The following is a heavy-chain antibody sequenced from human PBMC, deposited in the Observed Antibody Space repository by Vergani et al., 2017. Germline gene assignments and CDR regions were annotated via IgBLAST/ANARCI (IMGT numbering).Heavy chain of an antibody. CDR2: IYSTGST. CDR3: ARMGGYDEGDAFRIGYFDS. D-gene: IGHD3-22*01. V-gene: IGHV4-31*03. Sequence: QVQLQESGPGLVKPSQTLSLTCSVSGDSISSGVYYWNWIRQHPGKGREWIGYIYSTGSTHHNPSLRRRINMSVDTSKNQFSLKLNSVTAADTAMYYCARMGGYDEGDAFRIGYFDSWGPGILVTVSS. CDR1: GDSISSGVYY. J-gene: IGHJ4*02.